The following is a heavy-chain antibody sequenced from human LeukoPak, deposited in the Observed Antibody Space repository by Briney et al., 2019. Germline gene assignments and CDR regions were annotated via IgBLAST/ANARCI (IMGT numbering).Heavy chain of an antibody. CDR3: ARSAVTGPGWIDS. V-gene: IGHV3-53*01. CDR2: IYSGGGT. D-gene: IGHD6-19*01. J-gene: IGHJ5*01. Sequence: PGGSLRLSCAASGFTVSGKYMSWVRQAPGRGLQWVSVIYSGGGTYYADSVKGRFTISRDNSKNTLYLQMNGLRAEDTAVYFCARSAVTGPGWIDSWGQETLVTVSS. CDR1: GFTVSGKY.